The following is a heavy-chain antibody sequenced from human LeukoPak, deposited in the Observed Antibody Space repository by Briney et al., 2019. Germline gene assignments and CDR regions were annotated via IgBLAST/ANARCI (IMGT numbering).Heavy chain of an antibody. J-gene: IGHJ4*02. CDR2: IYYSGST. CDR1: GGSINNYY. V-gene: IGHV4-59*01. Sequence: SETLSLTCTVSGGSINNYYWSWIRQPPGKGLEWIGYIYYSGSTNYNPSLKSRVTISVDTSKNQFSLRLSSVTAADTAVYYCARVTGYVMEDYFDYWGQGTLVTVSS. CDR3: ARVTGYVMEDYFDY. D-gene: IGHD6-13*01.